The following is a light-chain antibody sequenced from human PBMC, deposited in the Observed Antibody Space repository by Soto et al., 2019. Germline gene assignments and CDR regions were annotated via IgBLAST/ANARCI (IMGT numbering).Light chain of an antibody. CDR3: QQYENAPFT. V-gene: IGKV3-20*01. Sequence: EIVLTQSPGTLSLSPGERATLSCRTSQRISSSNLAWYQQKPGQAPRLLIYAASSGATGIPDRFSGSGSGTDFTLTISRLEPEDFAVYYCQQYENAPFTFGQGTRLEIK. J-gene: IGKJ5*01. CDR2: AAS. CDR1: QRISSSN.